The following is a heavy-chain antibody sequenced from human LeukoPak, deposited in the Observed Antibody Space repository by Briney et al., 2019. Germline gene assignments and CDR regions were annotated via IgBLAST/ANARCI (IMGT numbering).Heavy chain of an antibody. CDR1: GDSVSSNSAA. D-gene: IGHD6-19*01. CDR3: ARGMRYGSGWTFDY. Sequence: PSQTLSLTCAISGDSVSSNSAAWNWFRQSPSRGLEWLGRTYYRSKWYNDYAVSVKSRITINADTSKNQFSLQVNSVTPEDTAVYYCARGMRYGSGWTFDYWGQGTLVTVSS. V-gene: IGHV6-1*01. J-gene: IGHJ4*02. CDR2: TYYRSKWYN.